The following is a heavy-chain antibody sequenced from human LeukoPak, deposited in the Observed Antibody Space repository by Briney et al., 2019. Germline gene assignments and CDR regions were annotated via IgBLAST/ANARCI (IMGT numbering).Heavy chain of an antibody. Sequence: SVKVSCKASGGTFSSYAISWVRQAPGQGLEWMGGIIPVFGTANYAQKFQGRVTITADESTSTAYMELSSLRSEDTAVYYCARDGYSSSSFTPFDYWGQGTLVTVSS. CDR1: GGTFSSYA. V-gene: IGHV1-69*13. J-gene: IGHJ4*02. CDR2: IIPVFGTA. CDR3: ARDGYSSSSFTPFDY. D-gene: IGHD6-6*01.